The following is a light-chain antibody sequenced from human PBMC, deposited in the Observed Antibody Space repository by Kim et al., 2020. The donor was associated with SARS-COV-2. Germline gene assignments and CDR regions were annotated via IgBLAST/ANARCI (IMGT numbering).Light chain of an antibody. CDR2: DAS. V-gene: IGKV1-5*01. CDR3: QQYNSYLYT. Sequence: SASVGGRVTITCRASQSISSWLAWYQQKPGKAPKLLIYDASSLESGVPSRFSGSGSGTEFTLTISSLQPDDFATYYCQQYNSYLYTFGQGTKLEI. J-gene: IGKJ2*01. CDR1: QSISSW.